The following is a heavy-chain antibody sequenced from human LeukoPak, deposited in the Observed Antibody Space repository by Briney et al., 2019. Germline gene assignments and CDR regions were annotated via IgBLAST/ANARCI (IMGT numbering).Heavy chain of an antibody. CDR2: IYYSGST. Sequence: SETLSLTCTVSGGSISSYYWSWIRQPPGKGLEWIGYIYYSGSTNYNPSLKSRVTISVDKSKNQFSLKLSSVTAAGTAVYYCAKTYSGYPGDYFDYWGQGTLVTVSS. V-gene: IGHV4-59*12. D-gene: IGHD5-12*01. J-gene: IGHJ4*02. CDR3: AKTYSGYPGDYFDY. CDR1: GGSISSYY.